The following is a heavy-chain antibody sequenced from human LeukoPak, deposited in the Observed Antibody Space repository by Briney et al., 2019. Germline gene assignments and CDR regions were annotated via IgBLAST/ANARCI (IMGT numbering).Heavy chain of an antibody. V-gene: IGHV4-4*07. Sequence: SETLSLTCTVSGGSISSYYWSWIRQPAGKGLEWIGRIYSSGSTNYNPSLKGRVTMSLDMSKNQFSLKLSSATAADTAMYYCARDGMAGGWGQGILVTVSS. D-gene: IGHD6-19*01. J-gene: IGHJ4*02. CDR3: ARDGMAGG. CDR1: GGSISSYY. CDR2: IYSSGST.